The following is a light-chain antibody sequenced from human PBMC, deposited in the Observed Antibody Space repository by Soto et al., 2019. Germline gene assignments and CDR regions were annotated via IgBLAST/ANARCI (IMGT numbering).Light chain of an antibody. CDR1: QSVRSS. J-gene: IGKJ1*01. Sequence: EIVMTKSPATLSVSPGERATLSCRAIQSVRSSLAWYQQKPGQAPRLLISGVSTRAAGVPARFSGSGSGTEFTLTISSLQSEDFAVYYCQQYNNWPPTFGQATTVDIK. CDR2: GVS. CDR3: QQYNNWPPT. V-gene: IGKV3-15*01.